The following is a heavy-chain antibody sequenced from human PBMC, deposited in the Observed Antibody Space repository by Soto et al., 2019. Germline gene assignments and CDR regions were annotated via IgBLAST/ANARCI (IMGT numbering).Heavy chain of an antibody. V-gene: IGHV3-30-3*01. CDR3: ARGTSYSYNMDV. CDR2: ISYDGSNK. J-gene: IGHJ6*02. Sequence: PGGSLRLSCAASGFTSSTYAMHWVRQAPGKGLAWVAVISYDGSNKYYADSVKGRFTISRDNSKNTLYLQMNSLRAEDTAVYYCARGTSYSYNMDVWGQGTTVTVSS. CDR1: GFTSSTYA.